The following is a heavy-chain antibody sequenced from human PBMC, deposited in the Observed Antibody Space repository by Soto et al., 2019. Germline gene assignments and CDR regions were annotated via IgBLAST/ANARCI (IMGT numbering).Heavy chain of an antibody. CDR2: ISSSSSYI. Sequence: PGGSLRLSCAASGFTFSSYSMDWVRQAPGKGLEWVSSISSSSSYIYYADSVKGRFTISRDNAKNSLYLQMNSLRAEDTAVYYCARDRSPRVKIDVFDIGGQGKMVTVSS. J-gene: IGHJ3*02. D-gene: IGHD4-17*01. V-gene: IGHV3-21*01. CDR3: ARDRSPRVKIDVFDI. CDR1: GFTFSSYS.